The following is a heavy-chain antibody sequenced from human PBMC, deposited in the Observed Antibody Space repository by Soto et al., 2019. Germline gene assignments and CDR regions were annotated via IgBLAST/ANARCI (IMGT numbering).Heavy chain of an antibody. J-gene: IGHJ6*02. Sequence: AASVKVSCKASGYTFTGYYMHWVRQAPGQGLEWMGWINPNSGGRNYAQKFQGWVTMTRDTSISTAYMELSRLRSDDTAVYYCARDRGSTWDRYYYGMDVWGQGTTVTVS. CDR3: ARDRGSTWDRYYYGMDV. CDR2: INPNSGGR. V-gene: IGHV1-2*04. CDR1: GYTFTGYY. D-gene: IGHD2-2*01.